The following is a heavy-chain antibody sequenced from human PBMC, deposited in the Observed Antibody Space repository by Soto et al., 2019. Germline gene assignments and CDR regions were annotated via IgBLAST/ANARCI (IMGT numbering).Heavy chain of an antibody. CDR2: TAYTGNT. V-gene: IGHV4-59*02. D-gene: IGHD1-1*01. CDR3: ARVMQGCWTHDFDP. CDR1: GGSVTTYH. Sequence: SETLSLTCAVSGGSVTTYHWSWIRQFPGKGLEWIAYTAYTGNTNYNPYLKSRVIITIDTTKNQLSLKQTSMTAADTAVYYCARVMQGCWTHDFDPWGQGTRVTVSS. J-gene: IGHJ5*02.